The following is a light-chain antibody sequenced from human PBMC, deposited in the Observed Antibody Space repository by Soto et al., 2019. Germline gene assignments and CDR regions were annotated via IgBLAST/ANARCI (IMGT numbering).Light chain of an antibody. CDR1: QSVGTS. Sequence: DIVLTQSPATLSLSPGDRATLSCRASQSVGTSLAWYKQQPGQAPRLLIHDAAYRASGIPERFSGSGSGTAFSLSISSLEPDDFAVYYCQQRSSWPRSFGRGTKVE. V-gene: IGKV3-11*01. CDR3: QQRSSWPRS. J-gene: IGKJ1*01. CDR2: DAA.